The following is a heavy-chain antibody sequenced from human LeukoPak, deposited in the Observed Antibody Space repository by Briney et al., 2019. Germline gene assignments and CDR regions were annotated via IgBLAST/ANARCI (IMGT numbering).Heavy chain of an antibody. CDR2: IYYSGST. D-gene: IGHD5-12*01. CDR3: ARGATTYYFDY. J-gene: IGHJ4*02. CDR1: GGSISSGDYY. Sequence: SETLSLTCTVSGGSISSGDYYWSWIRQPPGKGLEWIGYIYYSGSTYYNPSLKSRVTISVGTSKNQFSLKLSSVTAADTAVYYCARGATTYYFDYWGQGTLVTVSS. V-gene: IGHV4-30-4*08.